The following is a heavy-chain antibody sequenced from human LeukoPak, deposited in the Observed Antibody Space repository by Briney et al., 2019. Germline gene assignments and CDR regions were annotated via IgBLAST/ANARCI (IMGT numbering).Heavy chain of an antibody. Sequence: PGGSLSLSCAASGFTFSGSAIHWVRQSSGKGLEWVGQIDKKDKGYATATAYAASVKGRFTISRDDSINTAYLQMKSLKTEDTALYYCTRDSGTYNWFDPWGRGTLVAVSS. CDR1: GFTFSGSA. V-gene: IGHV3-73*01. J-gene: IGHJ5*02. CDR3: TRDSGTYNWFDP. CDR2: IDKKDKGYATAT. D-gene: IGHD1-26*01.